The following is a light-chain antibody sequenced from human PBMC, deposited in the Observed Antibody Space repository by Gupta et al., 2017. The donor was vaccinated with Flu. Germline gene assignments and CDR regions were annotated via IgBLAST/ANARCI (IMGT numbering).Light chain of an antibody. CDR3: QQVNSYPYT. CDR1: QSISSY. V-gene: IGKV1-9*01. CDR2: AAS. Sequence: PSFLSASVGDRVTIACRASQSISSYLGWYQQKTGKAPKVLIYAASNLQSGVPSRFSGSGSGRQFTLTIRSLQPEDFATYFCQQVNSYPYTFGQGTKLEIK. J-gene: IGKJ2*01.